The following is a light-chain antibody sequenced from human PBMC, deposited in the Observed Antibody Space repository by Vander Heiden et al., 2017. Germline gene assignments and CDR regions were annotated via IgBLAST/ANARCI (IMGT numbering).Light chain of an antibody. CDR3: QQRADWLT. CDR1: RSVDSY. V-gene: IGKV3-11*01. Sequence: EIVLTQSPAPLSLSTGERATLSCRASRSVDSYLSWYQLTPGQAPMLLIYDASNRATGIPARFSGNGSGTVFTLIISSLDPEDFAVYYCQQRADWLTFGGGTKVEI. J-gene: IGKJ4*01. CDR2: DAS.